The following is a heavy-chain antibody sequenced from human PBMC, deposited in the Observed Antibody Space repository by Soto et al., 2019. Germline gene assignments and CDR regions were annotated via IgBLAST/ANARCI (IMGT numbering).Heavy chain of an antibody. CDR3: ARGPPCDP. CDR2: IYYSGST. CDR1: GGSISSYY. J-gene: IGHJ5*02. Sequence: SETLSLTCTVSGGSISSYYWSWIRQPPGKGLEWIGYIYYSGSTSYNPSLKSRVTISVDTSKNQFSLKLSSVTAADTAVYYCARGPPCDPWGQGTLVTVSS. V-gene: IGHV4-59*01.